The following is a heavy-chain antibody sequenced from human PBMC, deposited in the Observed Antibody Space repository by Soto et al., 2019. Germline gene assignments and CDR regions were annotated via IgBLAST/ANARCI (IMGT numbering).Heavy chain of an antibody. J-gene: IGHJ4*02. CDR3: ARGGPRDGYRDLDY. V-gene: IGHV3-23*01. CDR1: GFAFNTYA. Sequence: EVQLLESGGDLVQPGGSLRLSCAASGFAFNTYAMTWVHQSPGKGLEWVSCITNSGGSTYFADSVKGRFTISRDNSKSTLYLQMSSLSAEDTAVYYCARGGPRDGYRDLDYWGPGTQVTVSS. D-gene: IGHD5-18*01. CDR2: ITNSGGST.